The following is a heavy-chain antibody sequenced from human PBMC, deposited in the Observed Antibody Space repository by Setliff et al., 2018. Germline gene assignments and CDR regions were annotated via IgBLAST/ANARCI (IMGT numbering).Heavy chain of an antibody. Sequence: PGGSLRLSCAASGFTFSSYAITWVRQAPGKGLEWVAVIWYDGSSKYYADSVKGRFTISRDNSKNTLYLQMNSLRAEDTAVYYCAKDRAFCSSTSCYQYYYGMDVWGQGTTVTVSS. D-gene: IGHD2-2*01. V-gene: IGHV3-30*02. J-gene: IGHJ6*02. CDR2: IWYDGSSK. CDR1: GFTFSSYA. CDR3: AKDRAFCSSTSCYQYYYGMDV.